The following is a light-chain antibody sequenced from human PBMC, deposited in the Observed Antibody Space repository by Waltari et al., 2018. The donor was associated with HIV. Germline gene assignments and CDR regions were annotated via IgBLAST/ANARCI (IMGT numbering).Light chain of an antibody. V-gene: IGLV4-69*01. CDR3: QTWDTGIVV. CDR2: VNGDGSH. Sequence: QLVLTQSPSASASLGASVKLTCTMISGHSTYAITWHQQQPQKGPRYLMNVNGDGSHIKGDGIPDRFSGSSSGAERYLTISSLQSDDEADYYCQTWDTGIVVFGGGTKLTVL. CDR1: SGHSTYA. J-gene: IGLJ2*01.